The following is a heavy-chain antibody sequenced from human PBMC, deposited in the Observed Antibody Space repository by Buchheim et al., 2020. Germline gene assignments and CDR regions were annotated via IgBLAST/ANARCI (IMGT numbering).Heavy chain of an antibody. CDR3: ARDGVYDSRGNDAFDI. D-gene: IGHD3-22*01. Sequence: QVQLQESGPGLVKPSETLSLTCTVSGGSISSYYWSWIRQPPGKGLEWIGYIYYSGSTNYNPSLKSRVTISVDTSKNQFSLKLSSVTAADTAVYYCARDGVYDSRGNDAFDIWGQGT. V-gene: IGHV4-59*01. CDR1: GGSISSYY. J-gene: IGHJ3*02. CDR2: IYYSGST.